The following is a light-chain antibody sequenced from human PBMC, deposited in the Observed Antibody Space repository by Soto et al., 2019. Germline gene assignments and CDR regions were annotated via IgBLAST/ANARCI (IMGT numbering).Light chain of an antibody. CDR1: SGHSSYA. Sequence: QSVLTQSPSASASLGASVKLTCTLSSGHSSYAIAWHQQQPEKGPRSLMKLNSDGSYSKGDGIPDRFSGSSSGAERYLSISSLQSEDEADYYCQTWGTGIFGGGTKLTVL. CDR2: LNSDGSY. J-gene: IGLJ2*01. CDR3: QTWGTGI. V-gene: IGLV4-69*01.